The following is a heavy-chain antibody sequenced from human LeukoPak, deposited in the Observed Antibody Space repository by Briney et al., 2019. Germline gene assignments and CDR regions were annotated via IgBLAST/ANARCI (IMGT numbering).Heavy chain of an antibody. CDR2: INPNSGGT. Sequence: ASVKVSCKASGYTFTGYYIHWVRQAPGQGLEWMGRINPNSGGTNYAQKFHGRGTMTRDTSISRAYIELSRLRSDDTAVYYCARVGDGGSYSQIGYWGQGTLVTVSS. CDR1: GYTFTGYY. J-gene: IGHJ4*02. V-gene: IGHV1-2*06. CDR3: ARVGDGGSYSQIGY. D-gene: IGHD1-26*01.